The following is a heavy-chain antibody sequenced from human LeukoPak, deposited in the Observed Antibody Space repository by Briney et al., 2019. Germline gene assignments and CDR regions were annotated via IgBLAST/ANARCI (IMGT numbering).Heavy chain of an antibody. Sequence: GGSLRLSCAASGFTFSSFRMNWGRQAPGEGLEWVSSISSSSNYIYYAESVRGRFTISRDNAKNSLSLQMNSLRVEDTAVYYCARDLDGDYGWHFDLWGRGTLVTVSS. V-gene: IGHV3-21*01. J-gene: IGHJ2*01. CDR2: ISSSSNYI. D-gene: IGHD4-17*01. CDR3: ARDLDGDYGWHFDL. CDR1: GFTFSSFR.